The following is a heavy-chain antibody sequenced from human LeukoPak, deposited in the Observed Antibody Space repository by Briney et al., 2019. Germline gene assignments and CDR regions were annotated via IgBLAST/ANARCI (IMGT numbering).Heavy chain of an antibody. D-gene: IGHD3-22*01. Sequence: GGSLRLSCAASGFTFSSYSMNWVRQVPGKGLEWVSSISSSSSYMYYADSVKGRFTISRDNAKNSLYLQMNSLRAEDTAVYYCARGITMIVVVHAFDYWGQGTLVTVSS. J-gene: IGHJ4*02. V-gene: IGHV3-21*01. CDR1: GFTFSSYS. CDR3: ARGITMIVVVHAFDY. CDR2: ISSSSSYM.